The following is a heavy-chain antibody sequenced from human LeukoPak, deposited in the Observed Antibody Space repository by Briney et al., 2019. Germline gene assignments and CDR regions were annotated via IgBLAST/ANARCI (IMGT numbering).Heavy chain of an antibody. V-gene: IGHV3-48*01. CDR3: AREVSEGFDF. D-gene: IGHD3-22*01. CDR1: GFAFSNYA. Sequence: GGSLRLSCGASGFAFSNYAMNWVRQAPGKGLECISYISSSSTTIYYTDSVKGRFTISRDNAKNSLYLQMNSLRAEDTALYYCAREVSEGFDFWGQGTLVTVSS. CDR2: ISSSSTTI. J-gene: IGHJ4*02.